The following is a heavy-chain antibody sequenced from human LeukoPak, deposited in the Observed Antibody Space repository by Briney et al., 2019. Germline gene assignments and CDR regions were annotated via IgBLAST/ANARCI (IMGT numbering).Heavy chain of an antibody. CDR3: AGDAITMIRGVTNYFDY. V-gene: IGHV4-59*11. CDR2: IYNTGST. Sequence: SETLSLTCTVSGGSINNHYWSWIRQPPGKGLGWIGYIYNTGSTNYNPSLKSRVTISADTSKNQFSLKLSSVTAADTAVYYCAGDAITMIRGVTNYFDYWGQGTLVTVSS. CDR1: GGSINNHY. J-gene: IGHJ4*02. D-gene: IGHD3-10*01.